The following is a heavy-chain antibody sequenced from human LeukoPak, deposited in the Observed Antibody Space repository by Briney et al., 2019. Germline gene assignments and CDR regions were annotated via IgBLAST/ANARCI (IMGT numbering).Heavy chain of an antibody. CDR2: ISTGSSYI. V-gene: IGHV3-21*01. CDR1: GFTFSSYS. CDR3: ARDRSPIAADGMDV. D-gene: IGHD6-25*01. J-gene: IGHJ6*02. Sequence: PRGSLRLSCAASGFTFSSYSINWVRQAPGKGLEWVSSISTGSSYIYYADSVKGRFTISRDNAKNSLYLQMNSLRAEDTAVFYCARDRSPIAADGMDVWGRGTTVTVYS.